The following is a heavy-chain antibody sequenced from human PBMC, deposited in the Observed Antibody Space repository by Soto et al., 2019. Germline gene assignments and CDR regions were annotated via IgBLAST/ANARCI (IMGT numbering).Heavy chain of an antibody. CDR3: STDHGSSLWCWICTWCY. CDR1: RVSFSSHS. V-gene: IGHV3-21*01. CDR2: ISSSRSYI. D-gene: IGHD2-15*01. Sequence: GGFLIVSCAALRVSFSSHSLNRIRPAPGKGLESVSSISSSRSYIYYADSVKGRFTISRDNAKNSLYLQMNSLRAEDTAVYYCSTDHGSSLWCWICTWCY. J-gene: IGHJ4*03.